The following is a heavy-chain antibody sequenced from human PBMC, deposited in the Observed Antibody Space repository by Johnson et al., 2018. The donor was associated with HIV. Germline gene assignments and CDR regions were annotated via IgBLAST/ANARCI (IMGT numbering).Heavy chain of an antibody. D-gene: IGHD3-22*01. J-gene: IGHJ3*02. CDR2: IKSTTDGGTT. CDR3: TTLGSYYYDSSGWTHDAFDI. Sequence: EVQLVESGGGLVKPGGSLRLSCAASGFTFSNAWMSWVRQAPGKGLEWVGRIKSTTDGGTTDYAAPVKGRFTISRDDSKKTLYLQMNSLKTEDTAVYYCTTLGSYYYDSSGWTHDAFDIWGQGTMVTVSS. V-gene: IGHV3-15*01. CDR1: GFTFSNAW.